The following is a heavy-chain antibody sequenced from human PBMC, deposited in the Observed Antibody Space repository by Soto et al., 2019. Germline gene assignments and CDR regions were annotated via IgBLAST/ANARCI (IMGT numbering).Heavy chain of an antibody. Sequence: QVQLVESGGGVVQPGRSLRLSCAASGFTFSSYGMHWVRQAPGKGLEWVAVIWYDGSNKYYADSVKGRFTISRDNSKNTLDLQMNSLRAEDTAVYYCARDEGGYCSSTSCYERYYYMDVWGKGTTVTVSS. D-gene: IGHD2-2*01. CDR3: ARDEGGYCSSTSCYERYYYMDV. CDR2: IWYDGSNK. CDR1: GFTFSSYG. J-gene: IGHJ6*03. V-gene: IGHV3-33*01.